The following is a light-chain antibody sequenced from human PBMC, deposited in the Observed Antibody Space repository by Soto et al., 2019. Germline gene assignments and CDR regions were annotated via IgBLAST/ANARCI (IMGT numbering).Light chain of an antibody. J-gene: IGLJ2*01. CDR2: DNN. CDR1: SSNIGNNC. CDR3: GTWDSSLSAGV. Sequence: QSVLTQPPSVSAAPGQKVTISCSGSSSNIGNNCVSWYQQLPGTAPKLLIYDNNKRPSGIPDRISGSKSGTSATLAITGLQTGDEADYYCGTWDSSLSAGVFGGGTKLTVL. V-gene: IGLV1-51*01.